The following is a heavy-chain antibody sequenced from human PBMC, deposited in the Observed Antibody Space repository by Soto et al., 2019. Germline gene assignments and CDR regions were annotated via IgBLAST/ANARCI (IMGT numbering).Heavy chain of an antibody. J-gene: IGHJ4*02. Sequence: QVHLQQWGAGLLKPSETLSLTCAVNGGAFNGYYWTWIRQPPGKGLEWIGEINHSGTVDYNPSLKSRVTVSIDTSKNQFSLTLTSVTAADTAVYSCARAGAALVRGSIGGFDYWGQGTLVTVSS. D-gene: IGHD3-10*01. CDR3: ARAGAALVRGSIGGFDY. CDR1: GGAFNGYY. V-gene: IGHV4-34*01. CDR2: INHSGTV.